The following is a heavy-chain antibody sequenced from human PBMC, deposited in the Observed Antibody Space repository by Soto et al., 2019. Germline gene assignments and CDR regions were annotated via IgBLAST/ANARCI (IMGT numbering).Heavy chain of an antibody. V-gene: IGHV1-69*13. CDR1: GGTFSSYA. CDR3: VHRRDGYNSAFFDY. J-gene: IGHJ4*02. CDR2: IIRIFHTP. Sequence: ASVKVSCKASGGTFSSYAFSWVRQAPGQGLEWMGGIIRIFHTPTYAQNFQGRVTITADESTSTAYMELISPRSDDTAVYYCVHRRDGYNSAFFDYWGQGTLVTVSS. D-gene: IGHD5-12*01.